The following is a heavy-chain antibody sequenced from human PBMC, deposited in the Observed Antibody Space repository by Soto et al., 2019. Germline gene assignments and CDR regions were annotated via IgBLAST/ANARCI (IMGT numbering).Heavy chain of an antibody. D-gene: IGHD4-17*01. CDR3: AREIIPLTTDWYFDL. CDR1: GGSISGGVYY. CDR2: IFDSGNT. Sequence: QVQLQESGPGLVKPSQTLSLTCTVSGGSISGGVYYWSWIRQPPGKGLEWIGYIFDSGNTYYNPSLKSRVTISVDTSKNQSSLRLSSVTAADTAVYYCAREIIPLTTDWYFDLWGRGTLVTVSS. J-gene: IGHJ2*01. V-gene: IGHV4-30-4*01.